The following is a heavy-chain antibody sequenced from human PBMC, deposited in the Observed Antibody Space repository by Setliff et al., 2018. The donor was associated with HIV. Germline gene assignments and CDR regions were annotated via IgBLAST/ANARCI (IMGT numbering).Heavy chain of an antibody. J-gene: IGHJ6*02. D-gene: IGHD3-3*01. CDR1: GGTFSNYG. V-gene: IGHV1-69*13. Sequence: SVKVSCKAYGGTFSNYGISWVRQAPGQGLEWMGGIIPIFGTANYAQKFQGRVTITADASTSTAYMELSSLSSEDTAVYYCARDRSDYYYYYGMDVWGQGTTVTVSS. CDR2: IIPIFGTA. CDR3: ARDRSDYYYYYGMDV.